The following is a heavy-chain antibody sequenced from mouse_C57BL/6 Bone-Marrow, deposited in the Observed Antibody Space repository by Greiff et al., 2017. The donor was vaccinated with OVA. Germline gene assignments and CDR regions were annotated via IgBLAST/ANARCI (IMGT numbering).Heavy chain of an antibody. CDR3: ARSSYYSNYLDFDY. D-gene: IGHD2-5*01. CDR1: GYTFTDYE. J-gene: IGHJ2*01. CDR2: IDPETGGT. V-gene: IGHV1-15*01. Sequence: VQLQQSGAELVRPGASVTLSCKASGYTFTDYEMHWVKQTPVHGLEWIGAIDPETGGTAYNQKFKGKAILTADKSSSTAYMELRSLTSEDSAVYFCARSSYYSNYLDFDYWGQGTTLTVSS.